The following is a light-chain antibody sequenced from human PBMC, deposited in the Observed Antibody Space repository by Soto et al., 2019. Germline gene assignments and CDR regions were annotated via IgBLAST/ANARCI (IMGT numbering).Light chain of an antibody. Sequence: VLTQSPGTLSLSPGERATLSCRASESIVNNNLAWYQQKPGQAPRLLISGASNRATGVPDRFSGSGSGSDFTLTIDRLGPEDFAVVYCQQYGDSPPEYTFGQGTKLEIK. V-gene: IGKV3-20*01. J-gene: IGKJ2*01. CDR1: ESIVNNN. CDR3: QQYGDSPPEYT. CDR2: GAS.